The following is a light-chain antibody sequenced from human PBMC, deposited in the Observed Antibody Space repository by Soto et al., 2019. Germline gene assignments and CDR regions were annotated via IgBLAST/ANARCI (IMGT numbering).Light chain of an antibody. CDR1: QSVSVW. CDR3: QHYNSSPWT. CDR2: DAS. J-gene: IGKJ1*01. V-gene: IGKV1-5*01. Sequence: DIQMTQSPSTLSASVGDRVTITCRASQSVSVWLAWYQQKAGKAPKLLIFDASSLESGVPSRFSGSGSGTEFTLTISSLQPDDFATYYCQHYNSSPWTFGQGTKVDIK.